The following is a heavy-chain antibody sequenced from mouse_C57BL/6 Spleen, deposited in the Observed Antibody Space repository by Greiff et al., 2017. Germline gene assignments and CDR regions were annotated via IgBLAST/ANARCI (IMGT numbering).Heavy chain of an antibody. Sequence: DVKLQESGPELVKPGASVKMSCKASGYTFTDYNMHWVKQSHGKSLEWIGYINPNNGGTSYNQKFKGKATLTVNKSSSTAYMELRSLTSEDSAVYYCARDELWSMDYWGQGTSVTVSS. CDR2: INPNNGGT. J-gene: IGHJ4*01. CDR1: GYTFTDYN. D-gene: IGHD1-1*02. V-gene: IGHV1-22*01. CDR3: ARDELWSMDY.